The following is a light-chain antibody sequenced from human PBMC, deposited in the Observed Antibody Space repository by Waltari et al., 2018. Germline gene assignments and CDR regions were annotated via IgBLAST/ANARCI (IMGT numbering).Light chain of an antibody. V-gene: IGKV1-5*03. Sequence: DIQVTQSPSTLSASVGDSVTITCRTSQRINKWGSWYQQKPGKTPKLLIYRASSLESGVPSRFGGSGSATEFTLSISGLQPDDVATYYCQQYNSYPYTFGQGTKVEI. CDR1: QRINKW. CDR3: QQYNSYPYT. J-gene: IGKJ2*01. CDR2: RAS.